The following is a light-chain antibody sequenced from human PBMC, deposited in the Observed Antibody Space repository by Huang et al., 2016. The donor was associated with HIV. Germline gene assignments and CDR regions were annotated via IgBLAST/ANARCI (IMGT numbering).Light chain of an antibody. CDR3: QQYNDWYT. Sequence: EIVLTQSPATLSVSPGERATLSCRASQSVSNYLAWFQQKPGQPPRLLIYGASTRATGIPARFSGTGSGTAFTLTISSLQSEDFVVYYCQQYNDWYTFGQGTKLEI. J-gene: IGKJ2*01. CDR2: GAS. CDR1: QSVSNY. V-gene: IGKV3-15*01.